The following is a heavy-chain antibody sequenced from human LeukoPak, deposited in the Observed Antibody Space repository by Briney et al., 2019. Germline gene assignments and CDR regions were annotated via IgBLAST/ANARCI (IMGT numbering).Heavy chain of an antibody. V-gene: IGHV3-48*01. J-gene: IGHJ4*02. Sequence: GGSLRLSCAASGFTFSSYSMNWVRQAPGKGLEWVSYISSSSSTIYYADSVRGRFTISRDPSKNTLYLEMTSLRTEDTAVYYCAREADSGYYRTVDYWGQGTMVTVS. CDR2: ISSSSSTI. D-gene: IGHD2-15*01. CDR1: GFTFSSYS. CDR3: AREADSGYYRTVDY.